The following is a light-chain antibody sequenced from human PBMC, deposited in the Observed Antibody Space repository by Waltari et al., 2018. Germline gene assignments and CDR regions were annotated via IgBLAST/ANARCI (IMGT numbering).Light chain of an antibody. CDR2: WAS. V-gene: IGKV4-1*01. CDR1: PGVLYSSNNKNY. J-gene: IGKJ3*01. CDR3: QQYDSTPLT. Sequence: IVITQSPDSLPVSLGQRSPINCKSSPGVLYSSNNKNYLAWYQQKPGQPPKLLIYWASNRATGVPDRFSGSGSGTDFTLTISSLEAEDVAVYYCQQYDSTPLTFGPGTKVDIK.